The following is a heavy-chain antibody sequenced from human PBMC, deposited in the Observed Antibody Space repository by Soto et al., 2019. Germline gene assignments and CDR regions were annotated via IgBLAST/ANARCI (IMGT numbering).Heavy chain of an antibody. J-gene: IGHJ3*01. CDR1: GGSISSGDYY. Sequence: PSETLSLTCTVSGGSISSGDYYWSWIRQPPGKGLEWIGYIYHSGSTYYSPSLKSRVTISVDTSENQFSLKLTSMTAADTAVYYCARGGDGFDLWGQGKMVTVSS. CDR2: IYHSGST. V-gene: IGHV4-30-4*01. CDR3: ARGGDGFDL.